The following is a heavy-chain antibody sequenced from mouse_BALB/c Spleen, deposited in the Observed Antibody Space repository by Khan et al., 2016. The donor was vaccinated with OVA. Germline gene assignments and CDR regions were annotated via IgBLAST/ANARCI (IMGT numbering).Heavy chain of an antibody. CDR2: IYPGTGSY. J-gene: IGHJ1*01. CDR3: ARDYGSLWYFDV. V-gene: IGHV1-76*01. D-gene: IGHD1-1*01. Sequence: QVQLKESGAELVRPGASVKLSCKTSGYIFTSYWIHWVKQRSGQGLEWIARIYPGTGSYHYNEKFKAKATLTAAKSSSPAYMKLSSLKSEDSAVYFCARDYGSLWYFDVWGAGTTVTVSS. CDR1: GYIFTSYW.